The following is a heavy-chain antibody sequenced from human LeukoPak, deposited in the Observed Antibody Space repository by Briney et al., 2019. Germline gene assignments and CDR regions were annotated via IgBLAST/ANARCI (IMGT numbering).Heavy chain of an antibody. CDR2: ISGSGGST. V-gene: IGHV3-23*01. J-gene: IGHJ6*02. Sequence: GGSLRLSCAASGFTFSSYAMSWVRQAPGKGLEWVSDISGSGGSTYYADSVKGRFTISRDNSKNTLYLQMNSLRAEDTAVYYCAKDYYDSSGYLLYGMDVWGQGTTVTVSS. D-gene: IGHD3-22*01. CDR3: AKDYYDSSGYLLYGMDV. CDR1: GFTFSSYA.